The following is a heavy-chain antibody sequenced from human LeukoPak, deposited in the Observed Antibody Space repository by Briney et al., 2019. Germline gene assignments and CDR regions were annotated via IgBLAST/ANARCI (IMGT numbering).Heavy chain of an antibody. J-gene: IGHJ6*02. CDR1: GFTFSSYW. D-gene: IGHD2-2*02. Sequence: GGSLRLSCAASGFTFSSYWMHWVRQAPAKGLVWVSRVNTDGSDISYADSVKGRFTISRDNAKNTLYLQMNSLRAEDTALYYCAKDICSSTSCYKGMDVWGQGTTVTVSS. V-gene: IGHV3-74*01. CDR2: VNTDGSDI. CDR3: AKDICSSTSCYKGMDV.